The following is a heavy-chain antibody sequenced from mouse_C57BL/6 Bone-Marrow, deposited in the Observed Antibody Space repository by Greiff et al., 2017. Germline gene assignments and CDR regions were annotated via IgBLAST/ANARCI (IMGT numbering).Heavy chain of an antibody. J-gene: IGHJ4*01. CDR1: GYSFTDYN. V-gene: IGHV1-39*01. D-gene: IGHD2-2*01. CDR2: INPNYGTT. CDR3: ARYNYGYPYYYAMDY. Sequence: LQESGPELVKPGASVKISCKASGYSFTDYNMNWVKQSNGKSLEWIGVINPNYGTTSYNQKFKGKATLTVDQSSSTAYMQLNSLTSEDSAVYYCARYNYGYPYYYAMDYWGQGTSVTVSS.